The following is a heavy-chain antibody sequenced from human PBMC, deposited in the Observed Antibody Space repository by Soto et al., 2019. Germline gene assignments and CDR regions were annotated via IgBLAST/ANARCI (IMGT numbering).Heavy chain of an antibody. J-gene: IGHJ4*02. V-gene: IGHV4-34*01. CDR1: GGSLSGYS. Sequence: SETLSLTCAVYGGSLSGYSWTWIRQPPGTGLEWIGEINHSGSTNYNPSLKSRVTISVDTSKNQFSLKLTSVTAADTAVYYCARDKITGLFDYWGQGTLVTVSS. CDR3: ARDKITGLFDY. CDR2: INHSGST. D-gene: IGHD2-8*02.